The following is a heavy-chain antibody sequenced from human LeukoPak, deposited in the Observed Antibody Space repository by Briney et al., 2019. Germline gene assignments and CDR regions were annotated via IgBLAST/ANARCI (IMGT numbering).Heavy chain of an antibody. CDR1: QFNFNKFG. J-gene: IGHJ4*02. Sequence: PGGSLRLSCATSQFNFNKFGMTWVRQAPGKGLEWVSSISGNGVSTQYADSVQGRFAISRDNSKNTLYLQMNSLRAEDTAVYYCTRDQTTFLSIPKPPEYWGQGTLVTVSS. CDR3: TRDQTTFLSIPKPPEY. CDR2: ISGNGVST. V-gene: IGHV3-23*01. D-gene: IGHD2-21*01.